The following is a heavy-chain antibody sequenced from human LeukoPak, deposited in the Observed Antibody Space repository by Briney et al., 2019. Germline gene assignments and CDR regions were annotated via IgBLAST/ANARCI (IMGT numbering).Heavy chain of an antibody. D-gene: IGHD1-26*01. CDR2: IQQDGSAK. CDR1: GFTLSSYW. CDR3: ARDRYGGGTTYFDY. V-gene: IGHV3-7*01. Sequence: GGSLRLSCAVSGFTLSSYWMTWVRQAPGKGLEWVANIQQDGSAKYYVDSVKGRFIISRDNARNSLYLQMNSLRAEDTAVYYCARDRYGGGTTYFDYWGQGTLVTVSS. J-gene: IGHJ4*02.